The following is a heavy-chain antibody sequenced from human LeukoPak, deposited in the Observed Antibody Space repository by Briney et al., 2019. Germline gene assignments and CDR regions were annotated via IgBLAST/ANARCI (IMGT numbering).Heavy chain of an antibody. J-gene: IGHJ4*02. V-gene: IGHV3-30*18. CDR1: GFTFSSYG. CDR2: ISYDGSNK. D-gene: IGHD3-22*01. Sequence: GRSLRLSCAASGFTFSSYGMHWVRQAPGKGLEWVAVISYDGSNKHYADSVKGRFTISRDNSKNTLYLQMNSLRAEDTAVYYCAKVSGDSSGYYYFDYWGQGTLVTVSS. CDR3: AKVSGDSSGYYYFDY.